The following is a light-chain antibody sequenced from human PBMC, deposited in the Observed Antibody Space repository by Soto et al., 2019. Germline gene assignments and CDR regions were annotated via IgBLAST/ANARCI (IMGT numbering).Light chain of an antibody. CDR3: GAWDVSLSGLV. CDR1: SSNIGKNA. J-gene: IGLJ3*02. V-gene: IGLV1-44*01. CDR2: SDD. Sequence: QSVLTQPPSASATPGQRVIISCSGSSSNIGKNAVKWYQRFPGTAPKLLIHSDDQRPSGVPDRFSGSKSGTSASLTISGLQSEDEAHYYCGAWDVSLSGLVFGGGTKVTVL.